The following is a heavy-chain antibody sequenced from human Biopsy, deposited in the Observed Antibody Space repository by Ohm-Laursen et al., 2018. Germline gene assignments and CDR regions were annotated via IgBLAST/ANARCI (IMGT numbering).Heavy chain of an antibody. J-gene: IGHJ2*01. CDR1: GDSISSYY. D-gene: IGHD3-22*01. CDR2: VYYTGST. V-gene: IGHV4-59*01. CDR3: ARDRGYYSDRTVPGYFDL. Sequence: GTLSLTCPVSGDSISSYYWSWIRQPPGKGLQWIGYVYYTGSTDYNPSLQSRVTISVDTSKSHFSLSLRSVTPADTAIYYCARDRGYYSDRTVPGYFDLWGRGTLVTVSS.